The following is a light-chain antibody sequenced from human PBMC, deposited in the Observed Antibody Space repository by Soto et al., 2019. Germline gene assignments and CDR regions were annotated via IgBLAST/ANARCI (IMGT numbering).Light chain of an antibody. CDR3: QQYNNWPPIT. CDR1: QSVSSN. CDR2: GAS. J-gene: IGKJ5*01. V-gene: IGKV3-15*01. Sequence: EKVMTPSPETPSVSPGERGTRSCMSRQSVSSNLAWYQQQPGQAPRLLIYGASTRATGIPARFSGSGSGTEFTLTISSLQSEDFAVYYCQQYNNWPPITFGQGTRLEIK.